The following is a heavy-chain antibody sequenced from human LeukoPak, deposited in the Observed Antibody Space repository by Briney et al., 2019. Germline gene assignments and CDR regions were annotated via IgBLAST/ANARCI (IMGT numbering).Heavy chain of an antibody. V-gene: IGHV3-21*01. CDR1: GFTFSSYS. D-gene: IGHD7-27*01. J-gene: IGHJ4*02. CDR3: ARANGGFRSYFDY. CDR2: ISSSSSYI. Sequence: PGGSLRLSCAASGFTFSSYSMNWVRQAPGKGLEWVSSISSSSSYIYYADSVKGRFTISRDNAKNSLYLQMNSLRAEDTAVYYCARANGGFRSYFDYWGQGTLVTVSS.